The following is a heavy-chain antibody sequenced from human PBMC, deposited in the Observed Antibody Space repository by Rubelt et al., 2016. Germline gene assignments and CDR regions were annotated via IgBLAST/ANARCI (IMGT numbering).Heavy chain of an antibody. CDR3: ASRGRDYGSGSNPPRTGIVDY. J-gene: IGHJ4*02. CDR1: GGSFSGYY. Sequence: QVQLQQWGAGLLKPSETLSLTCAVYGGSFSGYYWSWIRQPPGKGLEWIGEITHSGSTNYNPSLKSRVTKSVDTSKNHFTLRLSSVTAADTDVYDCASRGRDYGSGSNPPRTGIVDYWGQGTLVTVSS. D-gene: IGHD3-10*01. CDR2: ITHSGST. V-gene: IGHV4-34*01.